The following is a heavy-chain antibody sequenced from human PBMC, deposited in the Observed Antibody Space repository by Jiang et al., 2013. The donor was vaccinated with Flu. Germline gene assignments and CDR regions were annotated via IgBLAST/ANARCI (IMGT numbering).Heavy chain of an antibody. CDR1: GDSISSDYW. CDR2: IYHTGRT. CDR3: ARRRVRAVAGGFDY. D-gene: IGHD6-19*01. J-gene: IGHJ4*02. Sequence: PGLVKPSGTLSLTCVVSGDSISSDYWWTWVRQPPGKGLEWIGEIYHTGRTSYNPSLKSRLTISVDKSKNHLSLRLSSVTAADTAVYYCARRRVRAVAGGFDYWGQGTLVTVSS. V-gene: IGHV4-4*02.